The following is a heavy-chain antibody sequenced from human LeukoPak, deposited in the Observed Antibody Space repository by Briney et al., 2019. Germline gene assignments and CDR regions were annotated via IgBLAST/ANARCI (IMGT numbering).Heavy chain of an antibody. Sequence: SQTLSLTCTVSGGSISSGGYCWSWIRQHPGKGLEWIGYIYYSGSTHYNPSLKSRVAISVDTSKDQFSLKLSSVTAADTAVYYCARHSSWMRIDYWGQGILVTVSS. CDR3: ARHSSWMRIDY. D-gene: IGHD6-13*01. CDR1: GGSISSGGYC. J-gene: IGHJ4*02. V-gene: IGHV4-31*03. CDR2: IYYSGST.